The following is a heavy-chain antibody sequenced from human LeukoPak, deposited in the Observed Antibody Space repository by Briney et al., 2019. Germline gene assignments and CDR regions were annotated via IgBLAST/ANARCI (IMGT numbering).Heavy chain of an antibody. J-gene: IGHJ4*02. CDR3: ARGVGSSSWYPHLYFDY. D-gene: IGHD6-13*01. Sequence: SETLSLTCAVYGVSFSGYYWSWIRQPPGEGLEWLGEINHSGSTNYNPSLKSRVTISVDTSKNQFSLKLSSVTAADTAVYYCARGVGSSSWYPHLYFDYWGQGTLVTVSS. CDR1: GVSFSGYY. V-gene: IGHV4-34*01. CDR2: INHSGST.